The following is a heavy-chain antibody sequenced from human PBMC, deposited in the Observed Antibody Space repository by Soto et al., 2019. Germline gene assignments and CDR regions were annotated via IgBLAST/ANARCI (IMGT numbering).Heavy chain of an antibody. D-gene: IGHD3-16*01. CDR2: IYWDDDT. CDR3: AHAFGGTSWPNDAFDD. J-gene: IGHJ3*01. Sequence: HITLKESGPTLVKPTQTLTLTCIFSGFSFSADGVGVGWIRQPPGKTLEWLALIYWDDDTRYRPSLKSRLTITKDSSKNQVVLTMTNMDPLDTATYYCAHAFGGTSWPNDAFDDWGQGTVVTVSS. V-gene: IGHV2-5*02. CDR1: GFSFSADGVG.